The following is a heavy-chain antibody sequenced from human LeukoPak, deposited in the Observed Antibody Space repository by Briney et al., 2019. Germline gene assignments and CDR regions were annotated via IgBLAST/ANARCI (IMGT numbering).Heavy chain of an antibody. J-gene: IGHJ5*02. Sequence: SGGSLRLSCAASGFTFSSYWMSWVRQAPGKGLEWVANIKQDGNEKYYVDSVKGRFTISRDNAKNSLYLQMDSLRTEDTAVYYCAKDWGSSGWYNYFDPWGQGTLVTVSS. CDR2: IKQDGNEK. D-gene: IGHD6-19*01. CDR3: AKDWGSSGWYNYFDP. CDR1: GFTFSSYW. V-gene: IGHV3-7*01.